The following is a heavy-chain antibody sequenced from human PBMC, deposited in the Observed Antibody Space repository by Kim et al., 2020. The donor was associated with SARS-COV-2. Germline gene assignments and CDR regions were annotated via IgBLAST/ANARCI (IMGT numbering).Heavy chain of an antibody. D-gene: IGHD2-21*02. CDR3: ARDWFCRRRVSDCLDCFDP. CDR2: ISTYSGDK. V-gene: IGHV1-18*01. Sequence: ASVKVSCKTSGYTFTTHGISWVRQAPGQGLEWVAWISTYSGDKNYAQKFQGRVAMTTDRSTSTVYMELRSLRSDDTAIYYCARDWFCRRRVSDCLDCFDPWGQGTLVIVSS. J-gene: IGHJ5*02. CDR1: GYTFTTHG.